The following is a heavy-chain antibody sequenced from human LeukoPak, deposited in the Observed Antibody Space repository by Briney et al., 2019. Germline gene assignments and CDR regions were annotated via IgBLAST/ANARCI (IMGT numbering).Heavy chain of an antibody. CDR1: GFTFSSYG. V-gene: IGHV3-23*01. J-gene: IGHJ4*02. CDR2: ISGSGGST. Sequence: GGTLRLSCAASGFTFSSYGMSWVRQAPGKGLEWVSAISGSGGSTYYADSVKGRFTISRDSSKNTLFLQMNRLRPEDAAVYYCAKAPVTTCRGAYCYPFDYWGQGTLVTVSS. CDR3: AKAPVTTCRGAYCYPFDY. D-gene: IGHD2-21*01.